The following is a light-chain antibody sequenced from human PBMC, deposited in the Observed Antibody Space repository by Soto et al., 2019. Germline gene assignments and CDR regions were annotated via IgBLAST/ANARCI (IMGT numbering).Light chain of an antibody. CDR2: DVS. Sequence: SVLTQPRSVSGSPGQSVTISCTGTSSDVGGYNYVSWYQQHPGKAPKLMIYDVSKRPSGVPDRFSGSKSGNTAFLTVSGLQAEDEADYYCSSYAGSNMGVFGTGTKVTVL. J-gene: IGLJ1*01. CDR3: SSYAGSNMGV. CDR1: SSDVGGYNY. V-gene: IGLV2-11*01.